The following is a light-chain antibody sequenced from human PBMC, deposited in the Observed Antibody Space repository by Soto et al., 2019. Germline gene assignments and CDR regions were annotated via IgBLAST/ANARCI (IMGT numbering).Light chain of an antibody. CDR1: NSDVGGYNY. Sequence: QSVLTQPPSASGSPGQSVAISCTGTNSDVGGYNYVSWYQQHPGKAPKLMIYEVNKRPSGVPDRLSGSKSGNTASLTVSGLQAEDEADYYCSSYAGSSNVFGTGTKVTVL. J-gene: IGLJ1*01. V-gene: IGLV2-8*01. CDR2: EVN. CDR3: SSYAGSSNV.